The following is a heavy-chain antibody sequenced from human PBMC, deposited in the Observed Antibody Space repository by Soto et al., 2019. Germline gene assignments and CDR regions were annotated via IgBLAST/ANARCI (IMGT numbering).Heavy chain of an antibody. D-gene: IGHD2-15*01. CDR1: GFSLSTSGMR. V-gene: IGHV2-70*04. CDR3: ARMFHCSGGTCTFDY. CDR2: IEWDDDK. Sequence: SGPTLVNPTQTLTLTCTFSGFSLSTSGMRVSWIRQPPGKALEWLARIEWDDDKYYNTSLKTRLTISKDSSKNQVVLTMPNMEPVDTATYYCARMFHCSGGTCTFDYWGQGALVTVSS. J-gene: IGHJ4*02.